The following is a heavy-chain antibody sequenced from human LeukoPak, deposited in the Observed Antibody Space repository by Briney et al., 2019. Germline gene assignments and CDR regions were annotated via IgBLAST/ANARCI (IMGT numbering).Heavy chain of an antibody. D-gene: IGHD6-19*01. J-gene: IGHJ5*02. CDR3: ARSVYTRIAVAEGATNWFDP. Sequence: ASVKVSCKASGYTFTSYGISWVRQAPGQGLEWMGWISAYNGNTNYAQKLQARVTMTTDTSTSTAYMELRSLRSDDTAVYYCARSVYTRIAVAEGATNWFDPWGQGTLVTVSS. CDR1: GYTFTSYG. CDR2: ISAYNGNT. V-gene: IGHV1-18*01.